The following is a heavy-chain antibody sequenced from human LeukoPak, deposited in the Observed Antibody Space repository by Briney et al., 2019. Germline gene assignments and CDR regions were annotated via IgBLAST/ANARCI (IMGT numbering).Heavy chain of an antibody. J-gene: IGHJ4*02. CDR2: ISGSGGST. CDR3: AKAYYYDSSGYYYLSYFDY. D-gene: IGHD3-22*01. CDR1: GFTFSSYA. Sequence: GSLRLSCAASGFTFSSYAMSWVRQAPGKGLEWVSAISGSGGSTYYADSVKGRFTISRDNSKNTLYLQMNSLRAEDTAVYYCAKAYYYDSSGYYYLSYFDYWGQGTLVTVSS. V-gene: IGHV3-23*01.